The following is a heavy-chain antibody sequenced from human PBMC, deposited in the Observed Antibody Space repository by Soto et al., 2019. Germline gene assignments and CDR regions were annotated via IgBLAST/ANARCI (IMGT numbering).Heavy chain of an antibody. CDR2: IWYDGSKK. D-gene: IGHD3-3*01. V-gene: IGHV3-33*01. CDR1: GFTFSSFG. J-gene: IGHJ6*02. Sequence: QVQVVESGGGVVQPGRSLRLSCAASGFTFSSFGMHWVRQAPGKGLEWVALIWYDGSKKSYADSVKGRFTISRDNSRNTVYLQMNRLRADETAVYYCARDASYYSLWSGYYPSRNGMDVWGQGTTVNVSS. CDR3: ARDASYYSLWSGYYPSRNGMDV.